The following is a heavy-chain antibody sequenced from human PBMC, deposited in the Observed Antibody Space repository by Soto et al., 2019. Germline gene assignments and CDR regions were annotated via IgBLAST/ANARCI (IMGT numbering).Heavy chain of an antibody. CDR3: ARAAMYYDTSGYDDAFDM. D-gene: IGHD3-22*01. CDR2: ISRSGGYI. Sequence: GGSLRLSCAASGFIFSDYYMNWVRQAPGKGLEWVSSISRSGGYIYYADSVKGRFTISRDSPKNSLYLQMNSLRAEDSAVYYCARAAMYYDTSGYDDAFDMWGQGTMVTVSS. CDR1: GFIFSDYY. V-gene: IGHV3-21*01. J-gene: IGHJ3*02.